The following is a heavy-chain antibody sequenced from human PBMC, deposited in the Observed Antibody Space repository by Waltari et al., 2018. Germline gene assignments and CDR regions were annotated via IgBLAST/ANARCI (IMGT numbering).Heavy chain of an antibody. D-gene: IGHD2-15*01. Sequence: QVQLQQWGAGLLKPSETLSLTCAVYGGSFSGYYWSWIRQPPGKGLEWIGSIYHSGSTYYNPSLKSRVTISVDTSKNQFSLKLSSVTAADTAVYYCARHWFCSGGSCYSGAFDIWGQGTMVTVSS. J-gene: IGHJ3*02. CDR1: GGSFSGYY. V-gene: IGHV4-34*01. CDR3: ARHWFCSGGSCYSGAFDI. CDR2: IYHSGST.